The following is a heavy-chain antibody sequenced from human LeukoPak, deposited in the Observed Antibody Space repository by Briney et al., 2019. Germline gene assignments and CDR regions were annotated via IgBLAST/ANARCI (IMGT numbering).Heavy chain of an antibody. CDR1: DGSISNSF. D-gene: IGHD4-23*01. CDR2: IHTSGST. V-gene: IGHV4-4*09. Sequence: SETLSLTCTVPDGSISNSFWNWVRQPPGKGLEWIAYIHTSGSTNYNPAFKSRVALSVDTSKSQFSLRLNSVTASDTAVYYCANSYDGKIVPFDNWGQGTLVTVSS. CDR3: ANSYDGKIVPFDN. J-gene: IGHJ4*02.